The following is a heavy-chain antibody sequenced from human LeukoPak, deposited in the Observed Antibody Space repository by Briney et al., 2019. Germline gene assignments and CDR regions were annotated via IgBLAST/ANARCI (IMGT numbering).Heavy chain of an antibody. Sequence: GGSLRLSYAASGFTFSSYVMHWVRQAPGKGLEWVAVISYDGSNKYCADSVKGRFTISRDNSKNTLYLQMNSLRAEDTAVYYCARDLSSSWAGYYYYYYGMDVWGQGTTVTVSS. CDR1: GFTFSSYV. V-gene: IGHV3-30*04. J-gene: IGHJ6*02. D-gene: IGHD6-13*01. CDR2: ISYDGSNK. CDR3: ARDLSSSWAGYYYYYYGMDV.